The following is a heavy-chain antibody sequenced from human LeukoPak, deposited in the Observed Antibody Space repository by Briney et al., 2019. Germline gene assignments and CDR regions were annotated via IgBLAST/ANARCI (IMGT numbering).Heavy chain of an antibody. CDR2: ISYDGSNK. Sequence: GGSLRLSRAASGFTFSSYAMHWVRQAPGKGLGWVGVISYDGSNKYYADSVKGRFTISRDNSKNTLYPQMNSLRAEDTAVYYCARDLRYFDWRKSNYFDYWGQGTLVTVSS. D-gene: IGHD3-9*01. CDR3: ARDLRYFDWRKSNYFDY. CDR1: GFTFSSYA. V-gene: IGHV3-30*04. J-gene: IGHJ4*02.